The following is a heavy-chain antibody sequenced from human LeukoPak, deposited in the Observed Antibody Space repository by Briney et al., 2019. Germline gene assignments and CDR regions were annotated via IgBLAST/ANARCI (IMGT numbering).Heavy chain of an antibody. D-gene: IGHD1-14*01. CDR1: GGSISSGGYY. V-gene: IGHV4-31*03. J-gene: IGHJ4*02. CDR3: ARDLHTGPGLFDY. Sequence: SETLSLTCTVSGGSISSGGYYWSWIRQHPGKGLEWIGYIYYSGSTYYNPSLKSRVTISVDTSKNQFSLKLSSVTAADTAVYYCARDLHTGPGLFDYWGQGTLVTVSS. CDR2: IYYSGST.